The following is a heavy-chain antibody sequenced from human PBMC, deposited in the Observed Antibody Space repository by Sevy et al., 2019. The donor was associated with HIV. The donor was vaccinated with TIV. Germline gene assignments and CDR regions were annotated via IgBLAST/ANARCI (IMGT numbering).Heavy chain of an antibody. CDR1: GFTFSSYA. CDR3: ARALAAAGIAVMDV. Sequence: GGCLRLSCAASGFTFSSYAMHWVRQAPGKGLEWVAVISYDGSNKYYADSVKGRFTISRDNSKNTLYLQMNSLRAEDTAVYYCARALAAAGIAVMDVWGQGTTVTVSS. CDR2: ISYDGSNK. D-gene: IGHD6-13*01. V-gene: IGHV3-30*04. J-gene: IGHJ6*02.